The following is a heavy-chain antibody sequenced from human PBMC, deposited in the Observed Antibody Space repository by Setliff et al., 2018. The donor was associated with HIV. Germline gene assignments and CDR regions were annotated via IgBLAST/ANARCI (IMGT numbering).Heavy chain of an antibody. Sequence: PSETLSLTCTVSGGSVGSGSYYWSWVRQPPGKGLEWIGYIYYTGSTNYNPSLKSRLTISVDTSKNQFSLKLRSVTAADTAVYYCARDQKGYSYGYFDSWGQGTLVTVSS. V-gene: IGHV4-61*01. CDR1: GGSVGSGSYY. J-gene: IGHJ4*02. CDR3: ARDQKGYSYGYFDS. CDR2: IYYTGST. D-gene: IGHD5-18*01.